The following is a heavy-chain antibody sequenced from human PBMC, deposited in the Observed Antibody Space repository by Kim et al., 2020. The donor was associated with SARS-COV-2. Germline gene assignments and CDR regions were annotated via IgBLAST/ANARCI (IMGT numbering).Heavy chain of an antibody. J-gene: IGHJ2*01. V-gene: IGHV4-59*01. Sequence: SETLSLTCTVSGGSISSYFWSWIRQPPGKGLEWIGFANYSGSTSYNPSLKSRVTILIDTSKNQFSLKLNSVTAADTAVYYCARDYFFDLWGRGTLLTVSS. D-gene: IGHD3-10*01. CDR1: GGSISSYF. CDR3: ARDYFFDL. CDR2: ANYSGST.